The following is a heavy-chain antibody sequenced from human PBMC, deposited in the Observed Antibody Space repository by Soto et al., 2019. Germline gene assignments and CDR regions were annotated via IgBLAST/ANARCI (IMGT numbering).Heavy chain of an antibody. CDR2: IYYSGST. J-gene: IGHJ4*02. D-gene: IGHD4-17*01. CDR3: ARGGGRYGDYDY. CDR1: GGSSSSYY. Sequence: SETLPLTCTVSGGSSSSYYWSWIRQPPGKGLEWIGYIYYSGSTNYNPSLKSRVTISVDTSKNQFSLKLSSVTAADTAVYYCARGGGRYGDYDYWGQGTLVTVSS. V-gene: IGHV4-59*01.